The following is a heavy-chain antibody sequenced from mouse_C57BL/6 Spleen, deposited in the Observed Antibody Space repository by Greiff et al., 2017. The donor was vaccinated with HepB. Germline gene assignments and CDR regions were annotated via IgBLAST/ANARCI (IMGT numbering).Heavy chain of an antibody. CDR1: GYAFSSSW. Sequence: QVQLKQSGPELVKPGASVKISCKASGYAFSSSWMNWVKQRPGKGLEWIGRIYPGDGDTNYNGKFKGKATLTADKSSSTAYMQLSSLTSEDSAVYFCARSSSGPYAMDYWGQGTSVTVSS. CDR2: IYPGDGDT. D-gene: IGHD3-2*02. V-gene: IGHV1-82*01. J-gene: IGHJ4*01. CDR3: ARSSSGPYAMDY.